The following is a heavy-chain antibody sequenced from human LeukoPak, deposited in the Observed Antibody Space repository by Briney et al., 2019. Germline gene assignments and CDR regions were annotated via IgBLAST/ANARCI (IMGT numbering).Heavy chain of an antibody. V-gene: IGHV4-39*01. CDR2: IYYSGST. CDR1: GGSISSSSYY. CDR3: ARHRRGLYIVVDPAAPLDY. J-gene: IGHJ4*02. Sequence: SETLSLTCTVSGGSISSSSYYWGWIRQPPGKGLEWIGSIYYSGSTYYNPSLKSRVTISVDTSKNQFSLKLSSVTAADTAVYYCARHRRGLYIVVDPAAPLDYWGQGTLVTFPS. D-gene: IGHD2-2*01.